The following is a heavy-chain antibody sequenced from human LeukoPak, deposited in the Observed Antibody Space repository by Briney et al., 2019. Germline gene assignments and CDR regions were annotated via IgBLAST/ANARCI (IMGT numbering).Heavy chain of an antibody. CDR1: GFTFSSYG. Sequence: GGSLRLSCAASGFTFSSYGMHWVRQAPGKGLEWVAFIRYDGSNKYYADSVKGRFTISRDNSKNTLYLQMNSLRAEDTAVYYCAKGARYCSSTSCSLSWVDYWGQGTLVTVSS. V-gene: IGHV3-30*02. J-gene: IGHJ4*02. CDR3: AKGARYCSSTSCSLSWVDY. D-gene: IGHD2-2*01. CDR2: IRYDGSNK.